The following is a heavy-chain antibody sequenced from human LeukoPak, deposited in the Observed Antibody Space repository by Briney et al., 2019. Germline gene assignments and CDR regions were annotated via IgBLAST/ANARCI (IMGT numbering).Heavy chain of an antibody. Sequence: GAPLQISCKGSGYSFTSYWIGWVRQMPGKGLECMGMIYPGDSYTRYIPSFQGQVTISADKSISTAYLQWSSLKASDTARYYCARLSCSSTSGPLSLQGIDYWGQGTLVTVSS. V-gene: IGHV5-51*01. D-gene: IGHD2-2*01. J-gene: IGHJ4*02. CDR3: ARLSCSSTSGPLSLQGIDY. CDR1: GYSFTSYW. CDR2: IYPGDSYT.